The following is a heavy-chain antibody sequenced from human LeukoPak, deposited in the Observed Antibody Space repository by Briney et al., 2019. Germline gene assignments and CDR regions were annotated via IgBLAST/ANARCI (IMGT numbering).Heavy chain of an antibody. J-gene: IGHJ4*02. D-gene: IGHD4-23*01. V-gene: IGHV3-23*01. CDR3: AKDWTTVVTPKGYYFDS. CDR2: ISTTGGST. Sequence: GGSLRLSCAASGFSFNNYAMSWVRQAPGKGLEWVSAISTTGGSTYYADSVKGRYTISRDNSKNTLSLQMDSLRVEDTAVYYCAKDWTTVVTPKGYYFDSWGQGTLVTVSS. CDR1: GFSFNNYA.